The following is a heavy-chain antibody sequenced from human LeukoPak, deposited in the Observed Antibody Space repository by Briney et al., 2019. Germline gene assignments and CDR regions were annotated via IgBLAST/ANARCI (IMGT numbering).Heavy chain of an antibody. D-gene: IGHD4-23*01. V-gene: IGHV4-4*07. CDR1: GGSISSFY. CDR2: ISTGGST. Sequence: PSETLSLTCTISGGSISSFYWSWIRQPAGKGLEWIGRISTGGSTNYNPSLKSRVTMSVDTSKSQFSLNLTSVTAADTAMYYCARSDGGNSRSFDYWGRGNLVTVSS. CDR3: ARSDGGNSRSFDY. J-gene: IGHJ4*02.